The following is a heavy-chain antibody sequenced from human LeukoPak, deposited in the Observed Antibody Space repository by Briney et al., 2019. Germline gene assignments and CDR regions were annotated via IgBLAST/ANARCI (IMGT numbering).Heavy chain of an antibody. CDR2: IYHSGNT. J-gene: IGHJ4*02. Sequence: PSETLSLTCAVSGDSISSGGYSWSWIRQPPGKGLEYIGYIYHSGNTYYNPSLKSRVTISVDRSKNQFSLNLSSVTAADTAVYYCAREQTTGAYFDYWGQGTLVTVSS. D-gene: IGHD1-1*01. CDR3: AREQTTGAYFDY. CDR1: GDSISSGGYS. V-gene: IGHV4-30-2*01.